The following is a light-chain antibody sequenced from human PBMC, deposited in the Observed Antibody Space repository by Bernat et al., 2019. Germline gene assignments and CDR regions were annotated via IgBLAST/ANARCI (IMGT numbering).Light chain of an antibody. Sequence: EIVLTQSPGTLSLSPGERATLSCRASQSVSSSYLAWYQQTPGQAPRLLIYGASSRATGIPDRFSGSGSGTDFTLTISRLEPEDFAVYYCQQYSSSYTFGQGTKLEIK. CDR1: QSVSSSY. V-gene: IGKV3-20*01. CDR2: GAS. J-gene: IGKJ2*01. CDR3: QQYSSSYT.